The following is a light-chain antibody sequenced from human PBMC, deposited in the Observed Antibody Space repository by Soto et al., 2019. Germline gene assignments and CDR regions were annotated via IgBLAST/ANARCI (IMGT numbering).Light chain of an antibody. CDR3: QQYVSSPWA. CDR2: GAS. CDR1: QSVSSNY. V-gene: IGKV3-20*01. J-gene: IGKJ1*01. Sequence: DIVLTQSPGTLSLSPGERATLSCRASQSVSSNYLAWYQQKPGQAPRLLIYGASTRATGVPDRFSGSGSGTDFTLTISRLEPEDFAVYYCQQYVSSPWAFGQGTKVDIK.